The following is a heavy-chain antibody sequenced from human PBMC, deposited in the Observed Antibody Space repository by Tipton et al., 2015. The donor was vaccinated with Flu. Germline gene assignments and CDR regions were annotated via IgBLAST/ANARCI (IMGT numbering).Heavy chain of an antibody. D-gene: IGHD1-26*01. CDR1: GGSISSYY. CDR3: ARESGSYSGYYYYMDV. J-gene: IGHJ6*03. V-gene: IGHV4-59*12. Sequence: TLSLTCTVSGGSISSYYWSWIRQPPGKGLEWIGYIYYSGSTNYNPSLKSRATISVDTSKNQFSLKLSSVTAADTAVYYCARESGSYSGYYYYMDVWGKGTTVTVSS. CDR2: IYYSGST.